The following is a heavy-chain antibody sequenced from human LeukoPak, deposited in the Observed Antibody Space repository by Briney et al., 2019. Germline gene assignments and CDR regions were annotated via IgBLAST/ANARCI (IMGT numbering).Heavy chain of an antibody. V-gene: IGHV3-7*03. CDR2: IKQDGSEK. D-gene: IGHD6-19*01. Sequence: GGSLRLSCAASGFAFSSYWMSWVRQAPGKGLEWVANIKQDGSEKYYVDSVKGRFTIFRDNAKNSLYLQMNSLRAEDTAVYYCARERGRLVLGYYYYYGMDVWGQGTTVTVSS. J-gene: IGHJ6*02. CDR1: GFAFSSYW. CDR3: ARERGRLVLGYYYYYGMDV.